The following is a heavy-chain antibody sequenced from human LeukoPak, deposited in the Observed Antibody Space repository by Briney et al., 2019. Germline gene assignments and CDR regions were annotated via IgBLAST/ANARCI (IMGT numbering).Heavy chain of an antibody. CDR1: GFTFNSYT. J-gene: IGHJ4*02. CDR2: ISSSSYI. D-gene: IGHD3-9*01. CDR3: AKDTGERLGILTGYYKSRRSYFDY. V-gene: IGHV3-21*01. Sequence: PGGSLRLSCAASGFTFNSYTMSWVRQAPGKGLEWVSSISSSSYIYYADSVKGRFTISRDNAKNSLYLQMNSLRAEDTAVYYCAKDTGERLGILTGYYKSRRSYFDYWGQGTLVTVSS.